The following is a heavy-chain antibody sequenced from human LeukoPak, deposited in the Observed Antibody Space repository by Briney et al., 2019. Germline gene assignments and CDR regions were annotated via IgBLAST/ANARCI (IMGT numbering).Heavy chain of an antibody. V-gene: IGHV3-30-3*01. CDR1: GFTFRSCP. Sequence: GRSLRLSCAASGFTFRSCPMHWVRQAPGKGLEWVAVISYDGSEKHYADPVKGRFTISRDNSKNTLYLQMNSLRAEDTAVYYCAREGSSGYYPYWGQGILVTVSS. J-gene: IGHJ4*02. D-gene: IGHD3-22*01. CDR2: ISYDGSEK. CDR3: AREGSSGYYPY.